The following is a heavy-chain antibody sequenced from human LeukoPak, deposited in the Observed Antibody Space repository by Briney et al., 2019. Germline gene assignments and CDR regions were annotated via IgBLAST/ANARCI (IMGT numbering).Heavy chain of an antibody. CDR1: GGSISSSSYY. D-gene: IGHD1-1*01. J-gene: IGHJ4*02. Sequence: SETLSLTCTVSGGSISSSSYYWGWIRHPPGEGLEWLGTIYYSGTTYYNPSLGSRVTISLDTSKNQFSLKLTSVTAADTAVYYCTRRSTKENGFDFWGQGTLVTVSS. CDR3: TRRSTKENGFDF. V-gene: IGHV4-39*01. CDR2: IYYSGTT.